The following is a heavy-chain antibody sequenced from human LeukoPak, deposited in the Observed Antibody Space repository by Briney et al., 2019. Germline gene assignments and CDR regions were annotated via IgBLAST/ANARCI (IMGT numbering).Heavy chain of an antibody. CDR1: GFTFSSYG. V-gene: IGHV3-33*01. CDR3: ARDEPYYYGMDV. CDR2: IWYDGSNK. J-gene: IGHJ6*02. Sequence: GGSLRLSCAASGFTFSSYGMHWVRQAPGKGLEWVAVIWYDGSNKYYADSVKGRFTISRDNSKNTLYLQMNSLRAEDTAVYYCARDEPYYYGMDVWGQGTTVTVSS.